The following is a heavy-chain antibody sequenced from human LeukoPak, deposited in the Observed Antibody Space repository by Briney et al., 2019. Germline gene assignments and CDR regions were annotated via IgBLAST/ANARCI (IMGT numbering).Heavy chain of an antibody. J-gene: IGHJ6*02. Sequence: PSETLSLTCSVSGGSISSHSWVWIRQPPGRGLDWVGYIYDSGSTNYNPSLKSRVTISVDTSKNQFSLKLSSVTAADTAVYYCAREGPYGMDVWGQGTTVTVSS. CDR1: GGSISSHS. CDR2: IYDSGST. CDR3: AREGPYGMDV. V-gene: IGHV4-59*11.